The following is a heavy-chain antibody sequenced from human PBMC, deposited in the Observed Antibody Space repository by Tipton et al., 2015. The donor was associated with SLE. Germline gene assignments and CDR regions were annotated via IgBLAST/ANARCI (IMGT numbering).Heavy chain of an antibody. CDR3: ARSYCSGGSCYPGLY. J-gene: IGHJ4*02. D-gene: IGHD2-15*01. CDR1: GFTFGSYW. CDR2: IKQDGSEK. Sequence: SLRLSCEASGFTFGSYWMSWVRQAPGKGLEWVANIKQDGSEKYYVDSVKGRFTISRDNAKNSLYLQMNSLRAEDTAVYYCARSYCSGGSCYPGLYWGQGTLVTVSS. V-gene: IGHV3-7*01.